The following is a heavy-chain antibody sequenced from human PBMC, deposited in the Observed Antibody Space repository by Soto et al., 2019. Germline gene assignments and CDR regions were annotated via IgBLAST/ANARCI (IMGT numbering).Heavy chain of an antibody. CDR3: ARDQEVEGYYDRYYYYGMDV. CDR1: GFTFSSYG. Sequence: VGSLRLSGAASGFTFSSYGMHWVRQAPGKGLEWVAVIWYDGSNKYYADSVKGRFTISRDNSKNTLYLQMNSLRAEDTAVYYCARDQEVEGYYDRYYYYGMDVWGQGTTVTVSS. J-gene: IGHJ6*02. V-gene: IGHV3-33*01. D-gene: IGHD3-22*01. CDR2: IWYDGSNK.